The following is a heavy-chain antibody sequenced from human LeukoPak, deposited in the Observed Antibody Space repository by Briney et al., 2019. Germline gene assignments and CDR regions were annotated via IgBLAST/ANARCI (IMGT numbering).Heavy chain of an antibody. CDR3: ARSTRRYYYDSRSYLYYFDY. Sequence: PSETLSPTCTVSGGSISSGDYYWSWMRQPPGKGLEWIGYIYYSGSTYYNPSLKSRVTISVDTSKNQFSLKLSSVTAADTAVYYCARSTRRYYYDSRSYLYYFDYWGQGTLVTVSS. CDR2: IYYSGST. V-gene: IGHV4-30-4*01. CDR1: GGSISSGDYY. J-gene: IGHJ4*02. D-gene: IGHD3-22*01.